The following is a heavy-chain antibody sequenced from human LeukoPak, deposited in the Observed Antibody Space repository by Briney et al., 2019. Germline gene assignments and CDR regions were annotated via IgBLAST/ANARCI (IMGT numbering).Heavy chain of an antibody. CDR2: IIPIFGTA. V-gene: IGHV1-69*01. Sequence: SVKVSCKASGGTFSSYAISWVRQAPGQGLEWMGGIIPIFGTANYAQKFQGRVTITADESTSTAYMELSSLRSEDTAVYYCARSSKGYYDFWSGYQYYFDYWGQGTLVTVSS. CDR1: GGTFSSYA. J-gene: IGHJ4*02. D-gene: IGHD3-3*01. CDR3: ARSSKGYYDFWSGYQYYFDY.